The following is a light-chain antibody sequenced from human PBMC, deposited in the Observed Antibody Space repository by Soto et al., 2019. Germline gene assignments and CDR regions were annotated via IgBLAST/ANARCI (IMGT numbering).Light chain of an antibody. J-gene: IGLJ1*01. CDR2: EVN. CDR3: CSYAGTYYV. Sequence: QSVLTQPPSASGSPGQSVTISCTGTSSDVGGYNYVSWYQQHPGKAPKIMIYEVNKRPSGVPDRFWGSKSGNTASLTISGLQAEDEDEYHCCSYAGTYYVFGTGTKVTVL. CDR1: SSDVGGYNY. V-gene: IGLV2-8*01.